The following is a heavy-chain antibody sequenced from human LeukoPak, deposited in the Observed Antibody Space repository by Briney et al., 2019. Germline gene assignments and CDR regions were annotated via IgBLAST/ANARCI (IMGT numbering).Heavy chain of an antibody. CDR1: GFTVSSNY. CDR2: IYSGGST. Sequence: GGSLRLSCAASGFTVSSNYMSWVRQAPGKGLEWVSVIYSGGSTYYADSVKGRFTISRDNSKNSLYLQMNSLRAEDTALYYCAKDIDYYGSGTIDYWGQGTLVTVSS. J-gene: IGHJ4*02. CDR3: AKDIDYYGSGTIDY. V-gene: IGHV3-53*05. D-gene: IGHD3-10*01.